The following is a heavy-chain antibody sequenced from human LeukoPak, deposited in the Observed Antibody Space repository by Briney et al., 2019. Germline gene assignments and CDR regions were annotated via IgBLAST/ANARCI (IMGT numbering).Heavy chain of an antibody. V-gene: IGHV4-31*01. CDR3: VRSRNSEQYSFDY. CDR1: GGSISSGDYY. J-gene: IGHJ4*02. D-gene: IGHD1-26*01. Sequence: SQTLSLTCTVAGGSISSGDYYCTWIRQHPGKGLEWIGYIYYNGGTYYNPSLKSQVTISADTSKNQFSLKLTSVTGADTAMYYCVRSRNSEQYSFDYWGQGVLVTVSS. CDR2: IYYNGGT.